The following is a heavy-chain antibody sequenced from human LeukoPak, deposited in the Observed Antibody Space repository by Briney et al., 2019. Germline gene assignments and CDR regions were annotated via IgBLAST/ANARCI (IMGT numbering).Heavy chain of an antibody. CDR2: IYSGGST. CDR3: ARGIGPSSSWTWFDP. J-gene: IGHJ5*02. V-gene: IGHV3-53*01. CDR1: GFTVSSNY. D-gene: IGHD6-13*01. Sequence: GGSLRLSCVASGFTVSSNYMSWVRQAPGKGLEWVSVIYSGGSTYYADSVKGRFTISRDNSKNTLYLQMNSLRAEDTAVYYCARGIGPSSSWTWFDPWGQGTLVTVSS.